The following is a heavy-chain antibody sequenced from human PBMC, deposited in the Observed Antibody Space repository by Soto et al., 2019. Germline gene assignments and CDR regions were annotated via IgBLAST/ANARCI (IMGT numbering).Heavy chain of an antibody. CDR1: GFTFSGYA. Sequence: HPGGSLRLSCVASGFTFSGYAMHWVRQAPGKGLEWVAIIWIDGSDRYYADSVKGRFTISRDNAKNSLYLQMNSLRAEDTAVYYCARGLILWFGELSRRGGYYYYMDVWGKGTTVTVSS. CDR3: ARGLILWFGELSRRGGYYYYMDV. J-gene: IGHJ6*03. V-gene: IGHV3-33*01. D-gene: IGHD3-10*01. CDR2: IWIDGSDR.